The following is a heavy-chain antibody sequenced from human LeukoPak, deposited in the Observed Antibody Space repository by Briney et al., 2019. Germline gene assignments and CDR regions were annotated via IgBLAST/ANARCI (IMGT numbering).Heavy chain of an antibody. CDR1: GFTFSNYI. CDR3: ARDVSGDGYNKFDY. D-gene: IGHD5-24*01. J-gene: IGHJ4*02. CDR2: ISTGSRYK. V-gene: IGHV3-21*04. Sequence: PGGSLRLSCAASGFTFSNYIMNWVRQAPGKGLELVSSISTGSRYKYYAASVKGRFTISRDDAKNSVYLQMNSLRVDDTAVYYCARDVSGDGYNKFDYWGQGTLVTVSP.